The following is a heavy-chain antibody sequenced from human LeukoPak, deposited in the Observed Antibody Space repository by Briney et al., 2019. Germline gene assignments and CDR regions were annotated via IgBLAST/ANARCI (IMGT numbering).Heavy chain of an antibody. Sequence: SSVKVSCKASGGTFSSYAISWVRQAPGQGLEWMGRIIPIFGIANYAQKFQGRVTITADKSTSTAYMELSSLRSEDTAVYYCARGHEDTAHGLDWGQGTLVTVSS. V-gene: IGHV1-69*04. CDR2: IIPIFGIA. CDR3: ARGHEDTAHGLD. J-gene: IGHJ4*02. D-gene: IGHD5-18*01. CDR1: GGTFSSYA.